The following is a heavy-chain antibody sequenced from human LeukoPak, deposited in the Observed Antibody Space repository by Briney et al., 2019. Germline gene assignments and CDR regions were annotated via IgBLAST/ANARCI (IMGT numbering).Heavy chain of an antibody. CDR3: AKDSLADIDY. V-gene: IGHV3-30*02. D-gene: IGHD3-16*01. CDR2: IRHDGSIK. Sequence: PGGSLRLSCAASGFIFSTYGMYWVRQAPGKGLEWVAFIRHDGSIKNYADSVKGRSTISRDNSKNTLYLQMNNLRAEDTAVYYCAKDSLADIDYWGQGTLVTVSS. J-gene: IGHJ4*02. CDR1: GFIFSTYG.